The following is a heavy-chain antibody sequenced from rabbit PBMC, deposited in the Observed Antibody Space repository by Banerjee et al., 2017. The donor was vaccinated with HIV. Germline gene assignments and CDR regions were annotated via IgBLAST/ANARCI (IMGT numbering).Heavy chain of an antibody. J-gene: IGHJ4*01. Sequence: QSLEESGGDLVKPGASLTLTCTASGFSFSSSYYMCWVRQAPGKGLEWIACIYAGSSGSTYYATWAKGRFTISKTSSTTVTLQMTSLTAADTATYFCARVGYTYLDPGYAYAPFNLWGQGTLVTVS. CDR3: ARVGYTYLDPGYAYAPFNL. CDR1: GFSFSSSYY. D-gene: IGHD6-1*01. V-gene: IGHV1S40*01. CDR2: IYAGSSGST.